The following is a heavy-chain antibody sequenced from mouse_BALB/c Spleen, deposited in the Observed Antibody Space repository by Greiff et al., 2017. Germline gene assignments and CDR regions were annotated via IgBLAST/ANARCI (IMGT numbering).Heavy chain of an antibody. CDR1: GFTFSSYA. D-gene: IGHD2-3*01. V-gene: IGHV5-6-5*01. Sequence: EVKLQESGGGLVKPGGSLKLSCAASGFTFSSYAMSWVRQTPEKRLEWVASISSGGSTYYPDSVKGRFTISRDNARNILYLQMSSLRSEDTAMYYCAREGWLLPFAYWGQGTLVTVSA. CDR2: ISSGGST. J-gene: IGHJ3*01. CDR3: AREGWLLPFAY.